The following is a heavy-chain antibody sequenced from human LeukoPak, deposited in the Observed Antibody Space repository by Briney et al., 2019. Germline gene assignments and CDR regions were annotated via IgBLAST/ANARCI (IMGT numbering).Heavy chain of an antibody. V-gene: IGHV1-2*02. CDR1: GYTFTGYY. CDR2: LNPNTGGT. D-gene: IGHD3-10*01. CDR3: ARGDGSGSSYGLIHDH. J-gene: IGHJ4*02. Sequence: ASVKVSCKASGYTFTGYYIHWVRQAPGQGLEWMGWLNPNTGGTNYAQKFQGRVTMTRDTSISTAYMELGRLSSDDTAVYYCARGDGSGSSYGLIHDHWGQGTLVIVSS.